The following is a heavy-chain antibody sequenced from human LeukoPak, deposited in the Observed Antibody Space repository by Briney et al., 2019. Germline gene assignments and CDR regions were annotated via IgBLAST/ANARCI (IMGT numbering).Heavy chain of an antibody. CDR1: GYTFTIYG. J-gene: IGHJ6*03. D-gene: IGHD3-3*01. Sequence: GASVNVSCEASGYTFTIYGISWVRQAPGQGLEWMGWISAYNGNTNYAQKLHGRVTMPTATSTSTAYMELRSLRSDDTAVYYCARVAGYYDFWSGYPNYYYYMDVWGKGTTVTVSS. CDR2: ISAYNGNT. CDR3: ARVAGYYDFWSGYPNYYYYMDV. V-gene: IGHV1-18*01.